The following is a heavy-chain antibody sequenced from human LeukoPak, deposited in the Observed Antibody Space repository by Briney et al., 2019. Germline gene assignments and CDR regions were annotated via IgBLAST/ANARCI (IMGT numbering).Heavy chain of an antibody. CDR1: GGSISSGGYS. Sequence: PSETLSLTCTVSGGSISSGGYSLSWIRQHPGKGLEWIGYIHYSGSTYYSSSLNSRVTISVDTSKNQFSLKLSSVTAADTAVYYCARTNHDVFDIWGQGTMVTVSS. D-gene: IGHD1-14*01. CDR2: IHYSGST. V-gene: IGHV4-31*03. CDR3: ARTNHDVFDI. J-gene: IGHJ3*02.